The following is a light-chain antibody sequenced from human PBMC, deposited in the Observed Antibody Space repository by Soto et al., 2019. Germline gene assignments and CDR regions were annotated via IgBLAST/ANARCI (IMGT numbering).Light chain of an antibody. CDR2: DVS. V-gene: IGLV2-14*03. Sequence: QSALTQPASVSGSPGQSITISCTGTSSDGGGYNYVSWYQHHPGKAPKLMLYDVSNRPSGVSNRFSGSKFGNTASLTISGLQAEDEAEYYCSSYTTTSVVFGGGTQLTVL. CDR3: SSYTTTSVV. J-gene: IGLJ3*02. CDR1: SSDGGGYNY.